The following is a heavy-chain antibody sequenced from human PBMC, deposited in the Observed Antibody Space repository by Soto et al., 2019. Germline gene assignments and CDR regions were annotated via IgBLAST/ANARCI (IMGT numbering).Heavy chain of an antibody. CDR2: IIPIFGTA. CDR3: ARDRSGSSGGYGLSYGMDV. CDR1: GGTFSSYA. Sequence: QVQLVQSGAGVKKPGSSVKVSCKASGGTFSSYAISWVRQAPGQGLEWMGGIIPIFGTANYAQKFQGRVTITADESTSTAYMELSSLRSEDTAVYYCARDRSGSSGGYGLSYGMDVWGQGTTVTVSS. V-gene: IGHV1-69*12. J-gene: IGHJ6*02. D-gene: IGHD6-19*01.